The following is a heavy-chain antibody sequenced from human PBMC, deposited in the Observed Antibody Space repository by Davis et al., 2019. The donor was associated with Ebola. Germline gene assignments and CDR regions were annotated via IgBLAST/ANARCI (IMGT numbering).Heavy chain of an antibody. D-gene: IGHD3-3*01. CDR3: TTKYPDYDFWSGYYTY. Sequence: PGGSLRLSCAASGFTFSNAWMSWVRQAPGKGLEWVGRIKSKTDGGTTDYAAPVKGRFTISRDDSKNTLYLQMNSLKTEDTAVYYCTTKYPDYDFWSGYYTYWGQGTLVTVSS. V-gene: IGHV3-15*01. CDR2: IKSKTDGGTT. CDR1: GFTFSNAW. J-gene: IGHJ4*02.